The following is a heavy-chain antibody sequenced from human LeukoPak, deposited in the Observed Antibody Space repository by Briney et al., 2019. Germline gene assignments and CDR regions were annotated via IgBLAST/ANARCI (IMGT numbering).Heavy chain of an antibody. CDR2: IYHSGST. V-gene: IGHV4-4*02. CDR1: GGSISSSNW. J-gene: IGHJ3*02. Sequence: SETLSLTCAVSGGSISSSNWWSWVRQPPGKGLERIGEIYHSGSTNYNPSLKSRVTISVDKSKNQFSLKLSSVTAADTAVYYCARETCSGGSCYEGYFDIWGQGTMVTVSS. CDR3: ARETCSGGSCYEGYFDI. D-gene: IGHD2-15*01.